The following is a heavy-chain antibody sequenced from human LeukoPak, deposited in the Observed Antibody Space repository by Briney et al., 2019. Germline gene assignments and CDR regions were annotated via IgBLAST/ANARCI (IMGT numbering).Heavy chain of an antibody. V-gene: IGHV1-69*05. CDR1: GGTFSSYA. D-gene: IGHD1-26*01. CDR3: AGGSGSYLADFDY. Sequence: SVKVSCKASGGTFSSYAISWVRQAPGQGLEWMGGIIPIFGTANYAQKFQGRVTITTDESTSTAYMELSSLRSEDTAVYYCAGGSGSYLADFDYWGQGTLVTVSS. J-gene: IGHJ4*02. CDR2: IIPIFGTA.